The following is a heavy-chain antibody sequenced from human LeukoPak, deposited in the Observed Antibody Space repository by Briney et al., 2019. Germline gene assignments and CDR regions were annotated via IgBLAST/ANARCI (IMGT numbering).Heavy chain of an antibody. Sequence: SETLSLTCAVDGGSFSGYYWSWIRQPPGKGLEWIGEINHSGSTNYNPSLKSRVTISVDTSKNQFSLKLSSVTAADTAVYYCASLGSRYYYDYWGQGTLVTVSS. J-gene: IGHJ4*02. CDR3: ASLGSRYYYDY. CDR1: GGSFSGYY. D-gene: IGHD1-14*01. CDR2: INHSGST. V-gene: IGHV4-34*01.